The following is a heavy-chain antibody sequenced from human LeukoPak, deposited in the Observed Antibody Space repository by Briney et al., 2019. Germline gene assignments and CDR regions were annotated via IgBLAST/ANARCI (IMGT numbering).Heavy chain of an antibody. J-gene: IGHJ6*02. V-gene: IGHV3-74*03. CDR1: GLPLSIIW. Sequence: GGSLSLPRAVCGLPLSIIWVQWVPQARGRGRVWGAHINTDGSSTTYADSVKGRSTISRDNAKNTLYLKMHSLGAEDTAVSYCASPQVSYRYYYHGMDVWGQGPTVTVSS. D-gene: IGHD3-16*02. CDR2: INTDGSST. CDR3: ASPQVSYRYYYHGMDV.